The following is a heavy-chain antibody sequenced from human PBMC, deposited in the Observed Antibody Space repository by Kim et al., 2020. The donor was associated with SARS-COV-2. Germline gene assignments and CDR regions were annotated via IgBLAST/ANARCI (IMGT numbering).Heavy chain of an antibody. V-gene: IGHV3-72*01. CDR1: NTGFSDQY. J-gene: IGHJ3*02. CDR2: ISNKREGYTT. D-gene: IGHD5-12*01. CDR3: TRGYSDGPVYAFDI. Sequence: GGSLRLSCVATNTGFSDQYMDWVRQGPGKGLQWVGRISNKREGYTTEYAESVRGRFTISRDDSKKSLYLQMHSLQTDDTAVYFCTRGYSDGPVYAFDIWGPGTLVTVSS.